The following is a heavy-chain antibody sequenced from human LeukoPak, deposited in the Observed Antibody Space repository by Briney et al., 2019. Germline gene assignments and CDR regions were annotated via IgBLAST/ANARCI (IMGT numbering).Heavy chain of an antibody. CDR3: ARQSGIQLWLHYLDY. CDR2: IYYSGST. Sequence: SETLSLTCTVSGGSISSSSYYWGWIRQPPGKGLEWIGSIYYSGSTYYNPSLKSRVTISVDTSKNQFSLKLSSVTAADTAVYYCARQSGIQLWLHYLDYWGQGTLVTVSS. CDR1: GGSISSSSYY. J-gene: IGHJ4*02. D-gene: IGHD5-18*01. V-gene: IGHV4-39*01.